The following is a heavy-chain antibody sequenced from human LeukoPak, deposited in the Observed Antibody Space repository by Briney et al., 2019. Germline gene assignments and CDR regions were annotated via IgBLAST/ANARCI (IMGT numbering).Heavy chain of an antibody. CDR1: GGSINDAS. J-gene: IGHJ4*02. V-gene: IGHV4-59*01. D-gene: IGHD3-10*01. CDR2: IYHSGGT. Sequence: SETLSLTCTVSGGSINDASWNWIRKPPGQGLEWIGYIYHSGGTNYNPSLKSRVTISLDTSKNQFSLKLSSVTAADAAVYYCARVGTYYRSLDSWGQGTLVTVSS. CDR3: ARVGTYYRSLDS.